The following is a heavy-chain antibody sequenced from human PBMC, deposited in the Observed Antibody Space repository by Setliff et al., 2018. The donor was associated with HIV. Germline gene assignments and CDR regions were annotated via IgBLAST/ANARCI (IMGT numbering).Heavy chain of an antibody. Sequence: GASVKVSCKASGYTFTSYGISWVRQAPGQGLEWMGWISAYIGKTAYAQKFQGRVTMTRNTSISTAYMELSSLRSDDTAVYYCARGLPDCSGGNCYPYRFDYWGQGTLVTVSS. CDR3: ARGLPDCSGGNCYPYRFDY. J-gene: IGHJ4*02. D-gene: IGHD2-15*01. CDR2: ISAYIGKT. CDR1: GYTFTSYG. V-gene: IGHV1-18*01.